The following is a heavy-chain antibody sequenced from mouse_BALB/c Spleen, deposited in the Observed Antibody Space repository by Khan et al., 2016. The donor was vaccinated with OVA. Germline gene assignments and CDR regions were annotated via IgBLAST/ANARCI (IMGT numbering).Heavy chain of an antibody. V-gene: IGHV1-5*01. CDR3: SRRGYWFAY. D-gene: IGHD1-2*01. Sequence: EVQLQQSGTVLARPGASVKMSCKASGYTFTSYWMHWVKQSPEQGLEWIGAIYPGNSDTNYTQKVKGKAKLTAVTSNSTPYMELSTLTNEDSAVYYCSRRGYWFAYWGQGTLVTVSA. CDR2: IYPGNSDT. J-gene: IGHJ3*01. CDR1: GYTFTSYW.